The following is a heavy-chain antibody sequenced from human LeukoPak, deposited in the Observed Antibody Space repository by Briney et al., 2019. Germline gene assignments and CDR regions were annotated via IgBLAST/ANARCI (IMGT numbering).Heavy chain of an antibody. J-gene: IGHJ4*02. CDR2: ISSASGSI. V-gene: IGHV3-48*01. D-gene: IGHD3-16*02. CDR1: GFTFSSYS. Sequence: GGSLRLSCAASGFTFSSYSMNWVRQAPGEGLEWVSYISSASGSIYYADSVKGRFTISRDNSKNTLFLQMNSLRAEDTAVYYCARDYVWGSYRYLDYWGQGTLVTVSS. CDR3: ARDYVWGSYRYLDY.